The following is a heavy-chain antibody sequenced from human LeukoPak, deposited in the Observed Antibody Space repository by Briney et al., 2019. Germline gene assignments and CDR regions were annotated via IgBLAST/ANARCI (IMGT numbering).Heavy chain of an antibody. Sequence: SETLSLTCTVSGGSISSSSYYWGWIRQPPGKGLEWIGSIYYSGSTYYNPSLKSRVTISVDTSKNQCSLKLSSVTAADTAVYYCQYCSGGSCSFDAFDIWGQGTMVTVSS. D-gene: IGHD2-15*01. J-gene: IGHJ3*02. CDR3: QYCSGGSCSFDAFDI. V-gene: IGHV4-39*01. CDR2: IYYSGST. CDR1: GGSISSSSYY.